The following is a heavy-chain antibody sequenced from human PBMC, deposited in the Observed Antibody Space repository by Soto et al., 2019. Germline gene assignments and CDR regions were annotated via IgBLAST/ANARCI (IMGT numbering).Heavy chain of an antibody. CDR1: GGSFSGYY. D-gene: IGHD6-19*01. V-gene: IGHV4-34*01. CDR2: INHSGST. J-gene: IGHJ4*02. CDR3: ARGGGIAARPRYSSGWFLGHFDY. Sequence: PSETLSLTCAVYGGSFSGYYWSWIRQPPGKGLEWIGEINHSGSTNYNPSLKSRVTISVDTSKNQFSLKLSSVTAADTAVYYCARGGGIAARPRYSSGWFLGHFDYWGQGTLVTVYS.